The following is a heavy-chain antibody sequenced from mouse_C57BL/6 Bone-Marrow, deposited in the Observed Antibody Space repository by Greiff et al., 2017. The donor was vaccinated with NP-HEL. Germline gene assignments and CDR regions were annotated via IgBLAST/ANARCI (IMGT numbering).Heavy chain of an antibody. CDR2: IHPNSGGT. V-gene: IGHV1-64*01. J-gene: IGHJ2*01. Sequence: VQLHQPGAELVRPGASVKLSCKASGYNFTSYWMHWVKQRPGQGLEWIGLIHPNSGGTYYTEKFKSKATLTVDKSSSTAYMQLSSLTSEDSAVYYCERWLDYWGQGTTLTVSS. CDR1: GYNFTSYW. CDR3: ERWLDY.